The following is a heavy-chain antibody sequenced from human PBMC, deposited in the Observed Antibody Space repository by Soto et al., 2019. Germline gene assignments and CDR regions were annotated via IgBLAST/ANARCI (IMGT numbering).Heavy chain of an antibody. J-gene: IGHJ3*02. CDR3: ARLKRVVAAHDAFAI. V-gene: IGHV4-59*08. Sequence: TLSLTCTVSGGSISSYYWSWIRQPPGKGLEWIGYIYYSGSTNYNPSLKSRVTISVDTSKNQFSLKLSSVTAADTAVYYCARLKRVVAAHDAFAIWGQGTMVTVSS. CDR2: IYYSGST. D-gene: IGHD2-15*01. CDR1: GGSISSYY.